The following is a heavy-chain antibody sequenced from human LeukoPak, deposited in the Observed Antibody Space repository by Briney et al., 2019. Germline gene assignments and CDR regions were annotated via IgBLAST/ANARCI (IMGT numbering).Heavy chain of an antibody. CDR1: GGTFSSYA. J-gene: IGHJ5*02. CDR3: ARDRGYCSSTSCPINWFDP. Sequence: WASVKVSCKASGGTFSSYAISWVRQAPGQGLEWMGRIIPILGIPNYAQKFQGRVTITADESTSTAYMELSSLRSEDTAVYYCARDRGYCSSTSCPINWFDPWGQGTLVTVSS. CDR2: IIPILGIP. V-gene: IGHV1-69*04. D-gene: IGHD2-2*01.